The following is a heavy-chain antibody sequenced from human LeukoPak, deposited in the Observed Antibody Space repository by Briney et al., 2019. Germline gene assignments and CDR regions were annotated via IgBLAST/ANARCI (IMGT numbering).Heavy chain of an antibody. Sequence: SQTLSLSRAISGDRVFSNSPAWNCIRQSPSRGLEWLGRTYYRSKWYNDYALSVKSRITINPDTAKNQFSLQLKSVPPEDTAVYYCARHDYVYYGYLWGRGNLVTVSS. V-gene: IGHV6-1*01. D-gene: IGHD4-17*01. CDR2: TYYRSKWYN. J-gene: IGHJ1*01. CDR1: GDRVFSNSPA. CDR3: ARHDYVYYGYL.